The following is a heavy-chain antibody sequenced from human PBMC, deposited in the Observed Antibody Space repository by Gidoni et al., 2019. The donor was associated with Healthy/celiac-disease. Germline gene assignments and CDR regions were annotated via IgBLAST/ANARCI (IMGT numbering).Heavy chain of an antibody. D-gene: IGHD6-13*01. CDR2: SYYSGST. CDR3: ASSRADSSPYYYGMDV. V-gene: IGHV4-59*01. CDR1: GRSISSYY. J-gene: IGHJ6*02. Sequence: QVQLPESGPGLVKPSETLSPTCTVSGRSISSYYWSWIRQPPGKGLEWIGYSYYSGSTNYNPSLKSRVTISVDTSKNQFSLKLSSVTAADTAVYYCASSRADSSPYYYGMDVWGQGTTVTVSS.